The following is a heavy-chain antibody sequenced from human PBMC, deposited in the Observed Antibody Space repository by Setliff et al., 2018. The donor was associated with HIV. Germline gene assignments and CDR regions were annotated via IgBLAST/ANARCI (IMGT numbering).Heavy chain of an antibody. CDR2: MASRHDGGTT. CDR1: RFTFSTSW. V-gene: IGHV3-15*04. J-gene: IGHJ3*01. CDR3: VTDDKVAFDV. Sequence: GGSLRLSCAASRFTFSTSWMTWVRQAPGKGLEWLGRMASRHDGGTTDYAAPVRGRFTFSRDDSTNTLYLQMNNLKIEDTAVYYCVTDDKVAFDVWGRGTMVTVSS.